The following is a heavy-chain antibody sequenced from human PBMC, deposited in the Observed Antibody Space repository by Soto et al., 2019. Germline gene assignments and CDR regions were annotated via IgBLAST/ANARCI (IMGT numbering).Heavy chain of an antibody. CDR2: INPDRGGT. CDR1: GYTFTGYY. J-gene: IGHJ5*02. D-gene: IGHD3-22*01. CDR3: ARFRVDDSSGDYFRWFDP. Sequence: KVSCKASGYTFTGYYMHWVRQAPGPGLEWMGWINPDRGGTNYAQKFQGRVTMTRDTSISTAYMELSRLRSDDTAVYYCARFRVDDSSGDYFRWFDPWGQGTLVTVSS. V-gene: IGHV1-2*02.